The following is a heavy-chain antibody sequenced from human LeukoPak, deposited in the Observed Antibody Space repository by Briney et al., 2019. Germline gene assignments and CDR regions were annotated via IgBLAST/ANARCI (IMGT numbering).Heavy chain of an antibody. Sequence: GGSLRLSCAASGFTFADYAMHWVRQAPGKGLELVSGISWNRGSIGSADSVKGRFTISRDNAKNSLYLQMNSLRAEDTAVYYCARDPGYSYGYGFDYWGQGTLVTVSS. CDR2: ISWNRGSI. V-gene: IGHV3-9*01. CDR1: GFTFADYA. D-gene: IGHD5-18*01. J-gene: IGHJ4*02. CDR3: ARDPGYSYGYGFDY.